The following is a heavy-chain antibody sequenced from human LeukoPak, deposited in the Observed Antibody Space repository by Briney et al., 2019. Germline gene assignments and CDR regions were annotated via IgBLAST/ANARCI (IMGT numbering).Heavy chain of an antibody. D-gene: IGHD5-24*01. J-gene: IGHJ1*01. CDR1: GFTFSSYA. CDR2: INWNGGSK. Sequence: GGSLRLSCAASGFTFSSYAMSWVCQAPGKGLEWVAGINWNGGSKGYADSVKGRFTISRDNAQNSLYLEMTSLRVDDAALYYCARTDGALWGQGTLVTVSS. V-gene: IGHV3-20*04. CDR3: ARTDGAL.